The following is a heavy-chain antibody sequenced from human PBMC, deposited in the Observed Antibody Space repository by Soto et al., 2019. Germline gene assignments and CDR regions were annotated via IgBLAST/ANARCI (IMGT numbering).Heavy chain of an antibody. CDR2: IIPIFGTA. CDR3: ERDGRGVATIDGFDP. D-gene: IGHD5-12*01. Sequence: RASVKVSCKASGGTFSSYAISWVRQAPGQGLEWMGGIIPIFGTANYAQKFQGRVTITADESTSTAYMELSSLRSEDTAVYYCERDGRGVATIDGFDPWGQGTLVTVYS. CDR1: GGTFSSYA. V-gene: IGHV1-69*13. J-gene: IGHJ5*02.